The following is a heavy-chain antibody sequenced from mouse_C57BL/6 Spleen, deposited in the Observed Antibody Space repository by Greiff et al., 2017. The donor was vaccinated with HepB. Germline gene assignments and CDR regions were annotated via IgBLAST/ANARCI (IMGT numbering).Heavy chain of an antibody. Sequence: VQLKQSGPELVKPGASVKISCKASGYSFTDYNMNWVKQSNGKSLEWIGVINPKYGTTSYNQKFKGKATLTVDQASSTADMQLNSLTSEDSAVYDCATSAQATFDAMDYWGQGTSVTFSA. D-gene: IGHD3-2*02. CDR1: GYSFTDYN. CDR3: ATSAQATFDAMDY. CDR2: INPKYGTT. J-gene: IGHJ4*01. V-gene: IGHV1-39*01.